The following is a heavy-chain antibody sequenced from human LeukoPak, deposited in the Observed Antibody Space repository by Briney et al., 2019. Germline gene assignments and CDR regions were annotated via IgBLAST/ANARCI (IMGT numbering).Heavy chain of an antibody. J-gene: IGHJ6*02. CDR3: AREGRLATVTAYMDV. D-gene: IGHD4-11*01. V-gene: IGHV3-7*05. CDR2: IKQDGSEK. CDR1: GFTFSSYW. Sequence: PGGSRGLSCAAPGFTFSSYWMSWVRQAPGKGLEWGANIKQDGSEKYYVDSVKGRFTISRDNAKKSLYLQMNSLRAEDTAVYYCAREGRLATVTAYMDVWGQGTTVTVSS.